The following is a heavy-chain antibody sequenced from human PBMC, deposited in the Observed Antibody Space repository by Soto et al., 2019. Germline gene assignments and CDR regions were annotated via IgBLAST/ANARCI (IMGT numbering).Heavy chain of an antibody. CDR1: GGSISSSSYY. J-gene: IGHJ4*02. Sequence: QLQLQESGPGLVKPSETLSLTCTVSGGSISSSSYYWGWIRQPPGKGLEWIGSIYYSGSTYYNPSLKSRVTISVDTSKNQFSLKLSSVTAADTALYYCARPGNYGSGSYLYYLDYWGQGTLVTVSS. CDR3: ARPGNYGSGSYLYYLDY. V-gene: IGHV4-39*01. D-gene: IGHD3-10*01. CDR2: IYYSGST.